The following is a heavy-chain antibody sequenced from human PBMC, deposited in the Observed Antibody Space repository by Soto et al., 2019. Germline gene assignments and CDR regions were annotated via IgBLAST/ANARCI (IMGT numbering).Heavy chain of an antibody. CDR1: GGSFSGYY. CDR3: ARAHIYRKRGPFDY. Sequence: SETLCLTCAVYGGSFSGYYWSWIRQPPGKGLEWIGEINHSGSTNYNPSLKSRVTISVDTSKNQFSLKLSSVTAADTAVYYCARAHIYRKRGPFDYWGRGTLVTVSS. J-gene: IGHJ4*02. V-gene: IGHV4-34*01. CDR2: INHSGST. D-gene: IGHD2-21*01.